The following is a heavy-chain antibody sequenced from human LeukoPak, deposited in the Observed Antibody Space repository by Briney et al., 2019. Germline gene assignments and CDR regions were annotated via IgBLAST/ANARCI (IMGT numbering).Heavy chain of an antibody. Sequence: SGGSLRLSCAASGFTFSTYAMNWVRQAPGKGLEWVSIISGSGGNTFYADAVKGRFTFSRDNSINTLYLQMNNLRDEDTAVYYCAKDPPCSGGTCYGYFESWGQGTLVTVSS. D-gene: IGHD2-15*01. CDR1: GFTFSTYA. V-gene: IGHV3-23*01. J-gene: IGHJ4*02. CDR2: ISGSGGNT. CDR3: AKDPPCSGGTCYGYFES.